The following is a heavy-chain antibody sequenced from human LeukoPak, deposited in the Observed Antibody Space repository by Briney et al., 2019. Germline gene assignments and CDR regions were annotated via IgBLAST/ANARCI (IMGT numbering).Heavy chain of an antibody. Sequence: SVKVSCRASGYTFTGYYMHWVRQAPGQGLEWMGGIIPIFGTANYAQKFQGRVTITADESTSTAYMELSSLRSEDTAVYYCAGPGRSGSSDDAFDIWGQGTMVTVSS. CDR1: GYTFTGYY. D-gene: IGHD1-26*01. CDR3: AGPGRSGSSDDAFDI. V-gene: IGHV1-69*13. J-gene: IGHJ3*02. CDR2: IIPIFGTA.